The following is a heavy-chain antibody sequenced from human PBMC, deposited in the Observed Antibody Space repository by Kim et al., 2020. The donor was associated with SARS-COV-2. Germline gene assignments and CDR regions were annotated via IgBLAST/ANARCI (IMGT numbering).Heavy chain of an antibody. Sequence: GGSLRLSCAASGFTVSSNYMSWVRQAPGKGLEWVSVIYSGGSTYNADSVKGRFNISRDNSKNTLHLQVNSLRAADTAVYYCAGERLAPATVYYYGRDVWGRGPRVTVP. V-gene: IGHV3-53*01. J-gene: IGHJ6*02. D-gene: IGHD5-18*01. CDR3: AGERLAPATVYYYGRDV. CDR2: IYSGGST. CDR1: GFTVSSNY.